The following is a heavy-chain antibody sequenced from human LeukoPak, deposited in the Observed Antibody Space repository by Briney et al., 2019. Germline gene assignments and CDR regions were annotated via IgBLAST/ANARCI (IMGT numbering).Heavy chain of an antibody. Sequence: SGGSLRLSCAASGLTFSSYSMNWVRQAPGKGLEWVSAISGSGVTTHYAGSVKGRFSISRDNSKNTLYLQMNSLRAEDTALYYCAKKVVVGATSPYSDFQDWGQGTLVTVSS. CDR2: ISGSGVTT. CDR1: GLTFSSYS. D-gene: IGHD1-26*01. V-gene: IGHV3-23*01. J-gene: IGHJ1*01. CDR3: AKKVVVGATSPYSDFQD.